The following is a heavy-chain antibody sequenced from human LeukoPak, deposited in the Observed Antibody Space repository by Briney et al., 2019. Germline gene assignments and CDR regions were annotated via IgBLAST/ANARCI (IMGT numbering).Heavy chain of an antibody. CDR3: ARDMIPLLMVYAQHNWFDP. D-gene: IGHD2-8*01. CDR1: GYTFTGYY. J-gene: IGHJ5*02. V-gene: IGHV1-2*06. Sequence: GASVKVSCKASGYTFTGYYMHWVRQAPGQGLEWMGRINPNSGGTNYAQKFQGRVTMTRDTSISTAYMELSRLRSDDTAVYYCARDMIPLLMVYAQHNWFDPWGRGTLVTVSS. CDR2: INPNSGGT.